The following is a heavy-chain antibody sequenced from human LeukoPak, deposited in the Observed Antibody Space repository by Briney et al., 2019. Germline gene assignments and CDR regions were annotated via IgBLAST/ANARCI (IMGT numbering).Heavy chain of an antibody. V-gene: IGHV1-2*02. D-gene: IGHD6-13*01. CDR2: INPNSGGT. J-gene: IGHJ4*02. CDR1: GHTFTGYY. CDR3: ARVWSSSWYGNFDY. Sequence: ASVKVSCKASGHTFTGYYMHWVRQAPGQGLAWMGWINPNSGGTNYAQKFQGRVTMTRDTSISTAYMELSRMRSDDTAVYYCARVWSSSWYGNFDYWGQGTLVTVSS.